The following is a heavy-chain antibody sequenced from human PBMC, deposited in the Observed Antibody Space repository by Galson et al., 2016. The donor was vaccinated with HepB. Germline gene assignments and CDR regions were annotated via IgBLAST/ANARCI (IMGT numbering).Heavy chain of an antibody. J-gene: IGHJ5*02. V-gene: IGHV3-74*03. CDR1: GFSFSDYW. CDR2: INGDGIRP. CDR3: AKSDWLDP. Sequence: SLRLSCAASGFSFSDYWMNWVRQAPGKGLVWVSRINGDGIRPTYADSVKGRFVVTRDNAKSTVYLQLNNLRHDDTAVYSCAKSDWLDPWGQGTLVTVSS.